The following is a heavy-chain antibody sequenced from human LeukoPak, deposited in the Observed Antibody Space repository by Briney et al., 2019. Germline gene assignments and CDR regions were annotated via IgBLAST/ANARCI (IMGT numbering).Heavy chain of an antibody. Sequence: SETLSLTXTVSGGSISGYYWSWIRQPPGEGLEWIGYVFYSGGTNYNPSLKSRVTISVDTSKNQVSLKLRSVTAADTALYYCARWNPYDSSGYYYAFDYWGQGTLVTVSS. CDR2: VFYSGGT. J-gene: IGHJ4*02. CDR3: ARWNPYDSSGYYYAFDY. CDR1: GGSISGYY. V-gene: IGHV4-59*01. D-gene: IGHD3-22*01.